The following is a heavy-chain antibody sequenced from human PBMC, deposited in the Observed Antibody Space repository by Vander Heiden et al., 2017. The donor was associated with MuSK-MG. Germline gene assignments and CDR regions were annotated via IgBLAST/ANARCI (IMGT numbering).Heavy chain of an antibody. CDR3: ARYDYYDSSGYYPNYFDY. CDR2: IYYSGST. J-gene: IGHJ4*02. Sequence: QLQLQESGPGLVKPSETLSLTCTVSGGSISSSSYYWGWIRQPPGKGLEWIGSIYYSGSTYYNPSLKSRVTISVDTSKNQFSLKLSSVTAADTAVYYCARYDYYDSSGYYPNYFDYWGQGTLVTVSS. CDR1: GGSISSSSYY. V-gene: IGHV4-39*07. D-gene: IGHD3-22*01.